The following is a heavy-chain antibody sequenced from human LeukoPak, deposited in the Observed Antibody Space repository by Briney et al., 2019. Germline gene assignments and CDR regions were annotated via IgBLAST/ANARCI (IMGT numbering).Heavy chain of an antibody. V-gene: IGHV4-4*02. CDR1: GGSISSSNW. J-gene: IGHJ5*02. CDR2: IYHSGST. Sequence: KTSETLSLTCAVSGGSISSSNWWSWVRQPPGQGLEWIGEIYHSGSTNYNPSLKSRVTISVDKSKNQFSLKLSSVTAADTAVYYCARHVSQGYCSSTSCYPGTWFDPWGQGTLVTVSS. D-gene: IGHD2-2*01. CDR3: ARHVSQGYCSSTSCYPGTWFDP.